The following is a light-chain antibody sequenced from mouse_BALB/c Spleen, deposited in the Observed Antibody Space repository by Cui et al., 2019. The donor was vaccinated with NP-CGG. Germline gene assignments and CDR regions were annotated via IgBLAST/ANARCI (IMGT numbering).Light chain of an antibody. CDR1: TGAVTTSNY. Sequence: QAVVTPESALPTSPGETVTLTCRSSTGAVTTSNYANWVQEKPDHLFTGLIGGTNNRVQGVPARFSGSLIGDKAALTITGAQTEDEAIYFCALWYSNHWVFGGGTKLTVL. CDR2: GTN. V-gene: IGLV1*01. J-gene: IGLJ1*01. CDR3: ALWYSNHWV.